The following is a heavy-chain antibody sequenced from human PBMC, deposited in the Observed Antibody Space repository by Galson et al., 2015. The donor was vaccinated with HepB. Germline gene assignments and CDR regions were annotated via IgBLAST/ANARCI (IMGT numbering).Heavy chain of an antibody. Sequence: TLSLTCTVSGGSISSGSYYWSWIRQPAGKGLEWIGRIYTSGSTNYNPSLKSRVTMSVDTSKNQFSLKLSSVTAADTAVYYCAREGRGWFDPWGQGTLVTVSS. D-gene: IGHD1-26*01. CDR3: AREGRGWFDP. CDR1: GGSISSGSYY. V-gene: IGHV4-61*02. J-gene: IGHJ5*02. CDR2: IYTSGST.